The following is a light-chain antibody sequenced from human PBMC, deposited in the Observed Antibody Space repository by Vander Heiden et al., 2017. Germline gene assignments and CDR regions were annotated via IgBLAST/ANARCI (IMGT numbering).Light chain of an antibody. CDR3: QQEKKGPTGK. Sequence: EIVMTQSPATLSVSPGERATLSCRASQSVSSNLAWYQQKPGQAPRLLIYGASNRAKGIQARVSGSGSGTEFTLTISSMKYEDLAVEEGQQEKKGPTGKCGKGTKVEIK. CDR2: GAS. V-gene: IGKV3-15*01. CDR1: QSVSSN. J-gene: IGKJ1*01.